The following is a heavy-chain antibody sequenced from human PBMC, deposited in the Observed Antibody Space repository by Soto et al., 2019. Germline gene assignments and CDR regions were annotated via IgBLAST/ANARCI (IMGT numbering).Heavy chain of an antibody. CDR2: INHSGST. CDR1: GGSFSGYY. V-gene: IGHV4-34*01. Sequence: QVQLQQWGAGLLKPSETLSLTCAVYGGSFSGYYWSWIRQPPGKGLEWIGEINHSGSTNYNPSLKSRVTISVDTSKNQFSLKLSSVTAADTAVYYCARGGDSSSPVYYFDYWGQGTLVTVSS. J-gene: IGHJ4*02. D-gene: IGHD6-6*01. CDR3: ARGGDSSSPVYYFDY.